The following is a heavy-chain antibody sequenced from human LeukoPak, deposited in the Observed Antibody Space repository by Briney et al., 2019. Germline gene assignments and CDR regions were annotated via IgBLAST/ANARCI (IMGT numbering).Heavy chain of an antibody. CDR3: ARQIRGALDY. V-gene: IGHV4-59*08. D-gene: IGHD3-16*01. J-gene: IGHJ4*02. CDR2: IFYSVST. CDR1: RGSPSTYY. Sequence: SETLSLTCTLPRGSPSTYYWSSIRHPPGRGRERIGHIFYSVSTNHNPSLKSQVTISVATSKNQFSLKQSSVTAADTAVYYCARQIRGALDYWGQGTLVTVSS.